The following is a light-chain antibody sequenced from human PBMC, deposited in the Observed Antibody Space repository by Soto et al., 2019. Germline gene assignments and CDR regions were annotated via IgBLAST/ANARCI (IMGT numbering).Light chain of an antibody. V-gene: IGLV2-14*03. CDR3: SSYASSSTLDV. J-gene: IGLJ1*01. CDR2: DVS. Sequence: QSVLTQPASVSGSPGQSITMSCTGTSSDVGDYNYVSWFQQHPGKDPKLMIYDVSNRPSGVSNRFSGSKSGNTASLTISGLQAEDEADYYCSSYASSSTLDVFGTGTKVTVL. CDR1: SSDVGDYNY.